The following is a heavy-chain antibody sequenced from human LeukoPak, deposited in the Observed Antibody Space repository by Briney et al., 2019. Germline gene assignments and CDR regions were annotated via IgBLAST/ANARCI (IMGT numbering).Heavy chain of an antibody. V-gene: IGHV3-23*01. D-gene: IGHD5-18*01. CDR1: GFTFSNYC. Sequence: GGSLRLSCTASGFTFSNYCMNWVRQAPGKGLEWVSAISGSGGSTYYADSVKGRFTISRDNSKNTLYLQMNSLRAEATALYYCARVLFQLWTFDYWGQGTLVTVSS. J-gene: IGHJ4*02. CDR2: ISGSGGST. CDR3: ARVLFQLWTFDY.